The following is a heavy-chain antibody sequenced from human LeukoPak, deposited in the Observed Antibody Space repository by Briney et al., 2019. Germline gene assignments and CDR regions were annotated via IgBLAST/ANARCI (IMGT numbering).Heavy chain of an antibody. CDR1: XGTFNSYA. V-gene: IGHV1-69*05. CDR2: IIPIFGTA. J-gene: IGHJ4*02. Sequence: ASVXXXXXXXXGTFNSYAXSGVRQARGQGGEGMGGIIPIFGTAKYAQKLQGRVKNTTDESTSTAYMELSSLRSEDTAVYYCARSGRMATITYYFDYWGQGTLVTVSS. D-gene: IGHD5-24*01. CDR3: ARSGRMATITYYFDY.